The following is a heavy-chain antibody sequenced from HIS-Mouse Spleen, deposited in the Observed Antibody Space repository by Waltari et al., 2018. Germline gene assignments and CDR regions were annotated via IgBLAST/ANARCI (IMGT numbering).Heavy chain of an antibody. V-gene: IGHV4-31*03. CDR2: IYYSGCT. CDR1: GGSISSGGYY. D-gene: IGHD7-27*01. J-gene: IGHJ3*02. Sequence: QVQLQESGPGLVKPSQTLSLTCTVPGGSISSGGYYWSWIRQHPGKGLEWIGYIYYSGCTYDNPALKSRVTISVDTSKNQLSLKLSSVTAADTAVYYCARDAGSGDLDAFDIWGQGTMVTVSS. CDR3: ARDAGSGDLDAFDI.